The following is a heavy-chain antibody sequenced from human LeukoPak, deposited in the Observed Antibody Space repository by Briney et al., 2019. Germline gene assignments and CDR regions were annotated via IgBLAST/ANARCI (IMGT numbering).Heavy chain of an antibody. V-gene: IGHV4-38-2*02. Sequence: SETLSLTCTVSGYSISSGYYWGWLRQPPGKGVGGIGSIYHSGSTYYNPSLKSRVTISVDTSKNQFSLKLSSVTAADTAVYYCAREGLRPKTRAFDPWGQGTLVTVSS. D-gene: IGHD4-17*01. CDR3: AREGLRPKTRAFDP. CDR1: GYSISSGYY. CDR2: IYHSGST. J-gene: IGHJ5*02.